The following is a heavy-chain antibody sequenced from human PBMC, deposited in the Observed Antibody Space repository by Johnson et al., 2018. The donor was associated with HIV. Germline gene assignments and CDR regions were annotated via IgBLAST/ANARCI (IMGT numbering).Heavy chain of an antibody. Sequence: QVHLVESGGGVVQPGTSLRLECEGSDQMFRKYTLHWVRLAPGKGLQWVGVISYNGDGKYYGYSVKGRFTISRDTSKSTVSLQMDSLTIDDTAIYYCARGRKDMEAADGLENDGLDMWGQGTLVTVSS. D-gene: IGHD2-15*01. V-gene: IGHV3-30*04. J-gene: IGHJ3*02. CDR2: ISYNGDGK. CDR3: ARGRKDMEAADGLENDGLDM. CDR1: DQMFRKYT.